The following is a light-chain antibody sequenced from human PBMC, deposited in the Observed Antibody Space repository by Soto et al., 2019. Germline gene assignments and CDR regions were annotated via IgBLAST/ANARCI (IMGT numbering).Light chain of an antibody. CDR2: GAS. J-gene: IGKJ1*01. CDR3: QQYNNWPRT. V-gene: IGKV3-15*01. CDR1: QSVSTN. Sequence: EIVLTQSPATLSLSPGERATLSCRASQSVSTNLAWYQQKSGQAPRLLIYGASTRATGIPGRFSGSGSGTEFTLTISSLQAEDFAVYYCQQYNNWPRTFGQGTKVDIK.